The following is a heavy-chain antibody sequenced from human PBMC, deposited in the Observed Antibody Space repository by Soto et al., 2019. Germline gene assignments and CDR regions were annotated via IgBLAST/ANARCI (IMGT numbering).Heavy chain of an antibody. CDR3: ARYCSGGSCYEGRSSLFDY. Sequence: QVQLQESGPGLVKPSQTLSLTCTVSGGSISSGDYYWSWIRQPPGKGLEWIGYIYYSGSTYYNPSLKIGVTISVDTSKNQFSLKLSSVTAADTAVYYCARYCSGGSCYEGRSSLFDYWGQGTLVTVSS. CDR1: GGSISSGDYY. J-gene: IGHJ4*02. V-gene: IGHV4-30-4*01. CDR2: IYYSGST. D-gene: IGHD2-15*01.